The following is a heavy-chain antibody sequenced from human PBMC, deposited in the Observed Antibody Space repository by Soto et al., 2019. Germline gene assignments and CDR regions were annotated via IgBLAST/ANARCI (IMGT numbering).Heavy chain of an antibody. CDR2: VFYTGRP. CDR1: GDPISSSTYY. V-gene: IGHV4-39*01. Sequence: ETLSLTCTVSGDPISSSTYYWGWVRQAPGKGLEWVASVFYTGRPHYNPSLQSRLTISADMSKNQLSLEVTSVTAADTAVYFCVRGRGYSYAFDPWGLGTLVTVSS. D-gene: IGHD5-12*01. CDR3: VRGRGYSYAFDP. J-gene: IGHJ5*02.